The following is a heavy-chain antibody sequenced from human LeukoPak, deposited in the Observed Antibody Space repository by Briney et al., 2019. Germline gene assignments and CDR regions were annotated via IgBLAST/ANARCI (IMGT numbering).Heavy chain of an antibody. CDR3: ASAGYSYGYVLDY. Sequence: PSETLSLTCTVSGGSISSGGYYWSWIRQHPGKGLEWIGYIYYSGSTYYNPSLKSRVTISVDTSKNQFSLKLSSVTAADTAVYYCASAGYSYGYVLDYWGQGTLVTVSS. J-gene: IGHJ4*02. D-gene: IGHD5-18*01. V-gene: IGHV4-31*03. CDR1: GGSISSGGYY. CDR2: IYYSGST.